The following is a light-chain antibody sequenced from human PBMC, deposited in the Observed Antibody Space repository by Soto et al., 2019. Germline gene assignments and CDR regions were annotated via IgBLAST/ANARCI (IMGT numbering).Light chain of an antibody. V-gene: IGKV1-9*01. CDR3: QQLNSYPLT. CDR2: DAS. J-gene: IGKJ4*01. CDR1: QGISSY. Sequence: DIQLTQSPSFLSASVGDRVTITCRASQGISSYLAWYQQKPGKDPKLLIYDASTLLSGVPSRFSGSGSGTEFTLTISSLQPEDFATYYCQQLNSYPLTFGGGTKVEIK.